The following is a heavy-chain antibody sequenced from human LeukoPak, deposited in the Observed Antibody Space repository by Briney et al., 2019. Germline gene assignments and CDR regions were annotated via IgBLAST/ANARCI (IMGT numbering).Heavy chain of an antibody. CDR2: ISWNSGSI. Sequence: PGRSLRLSRAASGFTFDDYAMHWSRQAPGKGLEWVSGISWNSGSIGYADSVKGRFTISRDNAKNSLYLQMNSLRAEDMALYYCAKGKIPVAGTPLFDYWGQGTLVTVSS. D-gene: IGHD6-19*01. J-gene: IGHJ4*02. V-gene: IGHV3-9*03. CDR1: GFTFDDYA. CDR3: AKGKIPVAGTPLFDY.